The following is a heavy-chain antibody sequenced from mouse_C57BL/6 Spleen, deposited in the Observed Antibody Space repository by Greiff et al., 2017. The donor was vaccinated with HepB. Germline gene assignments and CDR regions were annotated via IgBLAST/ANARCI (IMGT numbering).Heavy chain of an antibody. Sequence: DVMLVESGGGLVKPGGSLKLSCAASGFTFSDYGMHWVRQAPEKGLEWVAYISSGSSTIYYADTVKGRFTISRDNAKNTLFLQMTSLRSEDTAMYYCARATTVVATSDYFDYWGQGTTLTVSS. CDR1: GFTFSDYG. CDR2: ISSGSSTI. CDR3: ARATTVVATSDYFDY. V-gene: IGHV5-17*01. J-gene: IGHJ2*01. D-gene: IGHD1-1*01.